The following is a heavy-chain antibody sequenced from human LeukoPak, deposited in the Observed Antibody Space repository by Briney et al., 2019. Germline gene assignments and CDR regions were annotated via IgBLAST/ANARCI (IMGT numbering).Heavy chain of an antibody. CDR1: GFPFNNYW. CDR2: INTDGRTT. CDR3: ARAGASGWYAAGWFDP. V-gene: IGHV3-74*01. Sequence: GGSLRLSCAASGFPFNNYWMHWVRQAPGKGLVWVASINTDGRTTRYAASVQGRFTISRDNARNTLYLQMNSLRDDDTAVYYCARAGASGWYAAGWFDPWGQGTLVTVSS. D-gene: IGHD6-19*01. J-gene: IGHJ5*02.